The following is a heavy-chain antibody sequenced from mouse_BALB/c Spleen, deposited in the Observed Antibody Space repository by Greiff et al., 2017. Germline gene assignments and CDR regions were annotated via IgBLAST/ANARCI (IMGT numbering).Heavy chain of an antibody. CDR1: GFTFSSYA. V-gene: IGHV5-9-4*01. CDR2: ISSGGSYT. J-gene: IGHJ4*01. Sequence: EVKLVESGGGLVKPGGSLKLSCAASGFTFSSYAMSWVRQSPEKRLEWVAEISSGGSYTYYPDTVTGRFTISRDNAKNTLYLEMSSLKSEDTAMYYCARVDDYDDAMDYWGQGTSVTVSS. D-gene: IGHD2-4*01. CDR3: ARVDDYDDAMDY.